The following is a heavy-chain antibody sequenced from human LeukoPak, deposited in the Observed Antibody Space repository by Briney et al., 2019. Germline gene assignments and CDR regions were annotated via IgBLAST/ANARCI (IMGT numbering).Heavy chain of an antibody. D-gene: IGHD2-2*01. CDR1: GGSISTYY. V-gene: IGHV4-59*01. CDR3: ARGQGELVVPADLDY. J-gene: IGHJ4*02. Sequence: SETLSLTCTVSGGSISTYYWNWIRQPPGKGLEWIGYIYHSGSTNYNPSLQSRVTISVDTSKNQFSLNLNSVTAADTAVYYCARGQGELVVPADLDYWGQGTLVIVSS. CDR2: IYHSGST.